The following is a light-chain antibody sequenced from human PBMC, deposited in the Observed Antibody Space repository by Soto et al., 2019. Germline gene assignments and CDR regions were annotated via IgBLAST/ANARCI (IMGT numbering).Light chain of an antibody. V-gene: IGLV2-11*01. CDR1: SSDVGGYNY. CDR3: CSYAGSYTFHYV. J-gene: IGLJ1*01. Sequence: QSVLTQPRSVSGSPGQSVTISCTGTSSDVGGYNYVSWYQQHPGEAPKLMIYDVSKRPSGVPDRFSGSKSGNTASLTISGLQAEDEADYYCCSYAGSYTFHYVFGTGTKVTVL. CDR2: DVS.